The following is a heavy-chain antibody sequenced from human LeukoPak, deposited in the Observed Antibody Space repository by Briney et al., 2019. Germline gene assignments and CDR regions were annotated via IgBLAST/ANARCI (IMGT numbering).Heavy chain of an antibody. J-gene: IGHJ2*01. D-gene: IGHD6-19*01. V-gene: IGHV1-18*01. Sequence: ASVRVSCKASGYTFTHHGISWVRQAPGQGLEWMAWISAYNGDTIYAQTFQGRLTLTTESSATTAYMELRSLTSDDTAVYYCARDPSNTSGRFQYFDVGGRGSLVTVSS. CDR1: GYTFTHHG. CDR2: ISAYNGDT. CDR3: ARDPSNTSGRFQYFDV.